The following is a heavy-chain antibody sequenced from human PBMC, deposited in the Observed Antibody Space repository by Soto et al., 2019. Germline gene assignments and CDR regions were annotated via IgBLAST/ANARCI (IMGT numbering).Heavy chain of an antibody. J-gene: IGHJ5*02. Sequence: QVQLVQSGAEVKTPGASVKVSCKASGYTFTSYGISWVRQAPGQGREWMGWISAYDGNTNYAQKLQGRVTMTTDTSTSTAYMELRSLRSDDTAVYYCARRMTTVTTGGWFDPWGQGTLVTVSS. V-gene: IGHV1-18*01. CDR3: ARRMTTVTTGGWFDP. CDR2: ISAYDGNT. D-gene: IGHD4-17*01. CDR1: GYTFTSYG.